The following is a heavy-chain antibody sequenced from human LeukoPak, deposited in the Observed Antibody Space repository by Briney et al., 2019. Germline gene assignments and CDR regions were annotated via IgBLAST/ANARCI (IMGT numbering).Heavy chain of an antibody. CDR1: GGSISSYY. Sequence: SETLSLTCTVSGGSISSYYWSWIRQPPGKGLEWIGYIYYSGSTNYNPSLKSRVTISVDTSKNQFSLKLSSVTAADTAVYYCARSYSGYDYLDYWGQGTLVTVSS. J-gene: IGHJ4*02. V-gene: IGHV4-59*01. D-gene: IGHD5-12*01. CDR2: IYYSGST. CDR3: ARSYSGYDYLDY.